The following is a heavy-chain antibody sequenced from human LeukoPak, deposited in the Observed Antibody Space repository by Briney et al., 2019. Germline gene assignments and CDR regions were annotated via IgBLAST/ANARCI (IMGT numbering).Heavy chain of an antibody. D-gene: IGHD1-14*01. J-gene: IGHJ3*02. Sequence: SVKVSCKASGGTFSSYAISWVRQAPGQGLEWMGGIIPIFGTANYAQKFQGRVTITADKSTSTAYMELSSLRSEDTAVYYCARDHQMTAGEDAFDIWGQGTMVTVSS. CDR3: ARDHQMTAGEDAFDI. CDR1: GGTFSSYA. CDR2: IIPIFGTA. V-gene: IGHV1-69*06.